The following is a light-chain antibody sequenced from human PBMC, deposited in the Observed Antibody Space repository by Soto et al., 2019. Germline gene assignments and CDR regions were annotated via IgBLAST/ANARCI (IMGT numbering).Light chain of an antibody. V-gene: IGLV2-11*01. CDR3: CSYADTYTFVV. Sequence: QSALTQPRSVSASPGESVTISCTGTSSDVGTSNYVSWYQQHPGKAPKFIIYDVNKRPSGVPDRFSGSKSGNTASLTISGLQAEDEADYYCCSYADTYTFVVFGGGTKLTVL. CDR2: DVN. J-gene: IGLJ2*01. CDR1: SSDVGTSNY.